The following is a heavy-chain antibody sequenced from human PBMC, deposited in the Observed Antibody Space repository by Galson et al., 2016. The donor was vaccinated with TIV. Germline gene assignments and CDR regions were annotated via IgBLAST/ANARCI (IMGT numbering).Heavy chain of an antibody. CDR2: IIAIFGVA. Sequence: SVKVSCKASGVIFNSYAISWVRQAPGQGLEWVGGIIAIFGVASYAQKFQGRVTITADEFTSTVYMELSSLRSEDTAVYYCARDHTYSGNDLHYWGQGTLVTVSS. V-gene: IGHV1-69*13. CDR3: ARDHTYSGNDLHY. J-gene: IGHJ4*02. CDR1: GVIFNSYA. D-gene: IGHD5-12*01.